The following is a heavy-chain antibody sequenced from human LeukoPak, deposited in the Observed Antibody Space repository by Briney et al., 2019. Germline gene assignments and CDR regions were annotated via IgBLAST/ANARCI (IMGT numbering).Heavy chain of an antibody. CDR1: GGTFSSYA. CDR2: INTNTGNP. V-gene: IGHV7-4-1*02. CDR3: ARDGPQNRPFDY. J-gene: IGHJ4*02. D-gene: IGHD2/OR15-2a*01. Sequence: ASVKVSCKASGGTFSSYAISWVRQAPGQGLEWMGWINTNTGNPTYVQDFTGRFVFSLDTSVSTAYLQINSLEAEDTAVYYCARDGPQNRPFDYWGQGTLVTVSS.